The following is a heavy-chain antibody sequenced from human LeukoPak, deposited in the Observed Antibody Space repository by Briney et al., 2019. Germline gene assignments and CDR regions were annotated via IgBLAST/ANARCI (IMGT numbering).Heavy chain of an antibody. J-gene: IGHJ6*03. CDR1: GYTFTGYY. CDR3: ARDPEIRDTATRYYYYYYMDV. D-gene: IGHD5-18*01. V-gene: IGHV1-2*02. Sequence: ASVKVSCKASGYTFTGYYMHWVRQAPGQGLEWMGWINPHTGGTNYAQKFQGRVTMTRDTSISTAYMELSRLRSDDTAVYYCARDPEIRDTATRYYYYYYMDVWGKGTTVTVSS. CDR2: INPHTGGT.